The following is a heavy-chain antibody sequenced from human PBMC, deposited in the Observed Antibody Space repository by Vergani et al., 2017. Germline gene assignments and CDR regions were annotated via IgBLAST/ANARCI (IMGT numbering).Heavy chain of an antibody. CDR1: GYTFTYRY. Sequence: QMQLEQSGAEVKTTGSSVKVSCKASGYTFTYRYLHWVRQAPGQALEWMGWITPFNGNTNYAQKFQDRVTNTRDRFMSTAYMELSSLRSQDTAIDYCALAESSTSCINSVCITPETGSWFDPWGQGTLVTVSS. V-gene: IGHV1-45*02. D-gene: IGHD2-2*01. CDR3: ALAESSTSCINSVCITPETGSWFDP. J-gene: IGHJ5*02. CDR2: ITPFNGNT.